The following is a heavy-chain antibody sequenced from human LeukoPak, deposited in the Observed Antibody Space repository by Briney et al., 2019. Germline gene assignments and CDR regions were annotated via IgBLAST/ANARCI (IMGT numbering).Heavy chain of an antibody. CDR1: GYTFTSYG. V-gene: IGHV1-18*01. D-gene: IGHD6-13*01. CDR2: ISAYNGNT. J-gene: IGHJ3*02. Sequence: ASVKVSCKASGYTFTSYGISWVRQAPGQGLEWMGWISAYNGNTNYAQKLQGRVTMTTDTSTSTAYMELRSLRSDDTAVYYCARDGRIAAAGADAFDIWGQGTMVTVSS. CDR3: ARDGRIAAAGADAFDI.